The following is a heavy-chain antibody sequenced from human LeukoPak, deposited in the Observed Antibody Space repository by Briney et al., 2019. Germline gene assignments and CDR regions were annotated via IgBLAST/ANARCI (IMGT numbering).Heavy chain of an antibody. V-gene: IGHV3-23*01. CDR3: AKLEWRRYGGNRFDF. J-gene: IGHJ4*02. D-gene: IGHD3-16*02. CDR2: ISAPGDNT. CDR1: GFTFGTYA. Sequence: PGGSLRLSCAASGFTFGTYAMSWVRQAPGKGLESVSGISAPGDNTYYADSVKGRRTIARDNSKNTLYLQMKSLRAADTAVYYCAKLEWRRYGGNRFDFWGQGTLLTVSS.